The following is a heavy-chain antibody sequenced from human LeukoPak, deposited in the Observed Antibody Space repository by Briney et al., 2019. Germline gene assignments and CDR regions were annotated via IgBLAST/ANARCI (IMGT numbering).Heavy chain of an antibody. CDR3: AKDVGGSGWYYFDY. V-gene: IGHV3-23*01. CDR1: GFTFSSYT. Sequence: GGSLRLSCAASGFTFSSYTMSWVRQAPGKGLEWVSGISGGGGTTYYADFVEGRFTISRDNSKNTLYLQMNSLRAEDTAVYYCAKDVGGSGWYYFDYWGQGTLVTVSS. CDR2: ISGGGGTT. J-gene: IGHJ4*02. D-gene: IGHD6-19*01.